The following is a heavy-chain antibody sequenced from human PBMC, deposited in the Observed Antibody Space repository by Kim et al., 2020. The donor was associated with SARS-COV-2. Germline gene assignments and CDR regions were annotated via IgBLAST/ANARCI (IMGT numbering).Heavy chain of an antibody. CDR2: ISSSSSYT. D-gene: IGHD3-10*01. CDR3: ARVSSDGSGLGYFDY. J-gene: IGHJ4*02. V-gene: IGHV3-11*06. CDR1: GFTFSDYY. Sequence: GGSLRLSCAASGFTFSDYYMSWIRQAPGKGLEWVSYISSSSSYTNYADSVKGRFTISRDNAKNSLYLQMNSLRAEDTAVYYCARVSSDGSGLGYFDYWGQGTLVTVSS.